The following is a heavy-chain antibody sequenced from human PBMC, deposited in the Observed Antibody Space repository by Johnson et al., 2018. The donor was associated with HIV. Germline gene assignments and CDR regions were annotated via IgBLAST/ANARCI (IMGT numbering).Heavy chain of an antibody. CDR1: GFTVSSNY. V-gene: IGHV3-30*03. J-gene: IGHJ3*02. CDR2: ISDDGCNK. Sequence: QMQLVESGGGLVQPGGSLRLSCAASGFTVSSNYMSWVRQAPGKGLEWMTIISDDGCNKNYADSVKGRFTVSRDNSKNTLYLHMNSLRPDDTAVYDCARGSRDTYDNDDVYLLQAFDIWGQGTMVTVSS. CDR3: ARGSRDTYDNDDVYLLQAFDI. D-gene: IGHD3-16*01.